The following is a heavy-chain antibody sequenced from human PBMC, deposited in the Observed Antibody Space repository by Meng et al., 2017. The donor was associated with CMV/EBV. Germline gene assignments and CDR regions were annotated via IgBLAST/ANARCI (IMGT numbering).Heavy chain of an antibody. CDR1: GYTFTSYY. CDR3: ARVGISSSWYEPGTGWFDP. D-gene: IGHD6-13*01. V-gene: IGHV1-46*01. J-gene: IGHJ5*02. Sequence: ASVQVSCKASGYTFTSYYMHWVRQAPGQGLEWMGIINPSGGSTNYAQKFQGRVTMTRDTSTSTVYMELSSLRSEDTAVYYCARVGISSSWYEPGTGWFDPWGQGTLVTVSS. CDR2: INPSGGST.